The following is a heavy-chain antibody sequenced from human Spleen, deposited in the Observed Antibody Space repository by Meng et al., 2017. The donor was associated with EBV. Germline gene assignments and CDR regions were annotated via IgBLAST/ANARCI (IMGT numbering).Heavy chain of an antibody. J-gene: IGHJ4*02. V-gene: IGHV1-3*01. CDR3: VRLGGHSPSDY. D-gene: IGHD2-21*01. Sequence: QVSLVQFGVGVKKPGASVKVSCRASGYTFSSYATHWVRQAPGQRLEWMGWVNGGNGDTKYSQKFQGRVTFTRDTSASTAYMELSSLRSEDTAVYFCVRLGGHSPSDYWGQGTLVTVSS. CDR1: GYTFSSYA. CDR2: VNGGNGDT.